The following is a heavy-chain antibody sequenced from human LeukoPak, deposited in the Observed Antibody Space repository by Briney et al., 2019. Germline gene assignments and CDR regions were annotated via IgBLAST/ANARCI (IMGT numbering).Heavy chain of an antibody. CDR1: GFTLSSYG. CDR2: IRYDGSNK. CDR3: AKAIRAVAAELDY. Sequence: GGSLRLSCAASGFTLSSYGMHWVRQAPGKGLEWVAYIRYDGSNKYYADSVKGRFTISRDNSKNTLYLQMNSLRAEDTAVYYCAKAIRAVAAELDYWGQGTLVTVSS. D-gene: IGHD6-19*01. V-gene: IGHV3-30*02. J-gene: IGHJ4*02.